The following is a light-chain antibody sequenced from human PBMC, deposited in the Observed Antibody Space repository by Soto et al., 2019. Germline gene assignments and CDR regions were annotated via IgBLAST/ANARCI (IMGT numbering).Light chain of an antibody. CDR1: SSDVGGYNY. V-gene: IGLV2-14*03. J-gene: IGLJ2*01. Sequence: QSVLTQPASVSGSPGQSITISCTGTSSDVGGYNYVSWYQQHPGKAPKLMIYDVSNRPSGVSNRFSGSKSGNTASLSISGLQAEDEADYYGSSYTSSITLVFGGGTKVTVL. CDR3: SSYTSSITLV. CDR2: DVS.